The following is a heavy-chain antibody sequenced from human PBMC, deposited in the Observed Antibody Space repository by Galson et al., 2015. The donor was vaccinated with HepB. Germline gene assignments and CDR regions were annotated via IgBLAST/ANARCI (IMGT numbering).Heavy chain of an antibody. Sequence: SLRLSCAASGFTFSSYAMHWVRQAPGKGLEGVAVISYDGSEKYYADSVRGRFTISRDNSKNTLYLQMNSLRAEDTAVYYCAKVFMVVPGTPENWFDPWGQGTLVTVSS. V-gene: IGHV3-30*04. CDR2: ISYDGSEK. CDR1: GFTFSSYA. J-gene: IGHJ5*02. D-gene: IGHD2-15*01. CDR3: AKVFMVVPGTPENWFDP.